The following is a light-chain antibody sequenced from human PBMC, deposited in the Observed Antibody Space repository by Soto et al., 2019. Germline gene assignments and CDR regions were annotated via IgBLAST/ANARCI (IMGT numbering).Light chain of an antibody. CDR2: DAS. Sequence: DIQMTQSPSTLSAPVGDRVIITFRASQTISTWVAWYQHKTGKAPTLLIYDASSLESGVPSRFSGGGSGTEFTLTISSLQPDDFATYYCHQYHTYSTFGQGTKVDIK. J-gene: IGKJ1*01. CDR3: HQYHTYST. CDR1: QTISTW. V-gene: IGKV1-5*01.